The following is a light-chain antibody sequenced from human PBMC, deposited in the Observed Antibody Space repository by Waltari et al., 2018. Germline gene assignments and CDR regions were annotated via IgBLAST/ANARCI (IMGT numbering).Light chain of an antibody. CDR2: EVT. Sequence: QSALTQPPSASGSPGQSVTISCTGTSSDVGGNDYVSWYQQSPGQAPTLMIYEVTKRPSGVPDRFSGSKSGNTASLTVSGLQAEDEADYYCSSYAGSNNYVLFGGGTKLTVL. V-gene: IGLV2-8*01. CDR3: SSYAGSNNYVL. CDR1: SSDVGGNDY. J-gene: IGLJ2*01.